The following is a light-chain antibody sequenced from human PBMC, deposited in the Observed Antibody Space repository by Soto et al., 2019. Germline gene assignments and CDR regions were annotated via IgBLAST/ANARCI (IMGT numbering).Light chain of an antibody. CDR1: SSDVGGYNY. J-gene: IGLJ3*02. CDR3: CSYAGSYTFGV. V-gene: IGLV2-11*01. Sequence: QSALTQPRSVSGSPGQSVTISCTGTSSDVGGYNYVSWYQQHPGKAPKLMIYDVSKRPSGVPDRFSGSKSGYTASLTISGLQAEDEAEYYCCSYAGSYTFGVFGGGTKVTVL. CDR2: DVS.